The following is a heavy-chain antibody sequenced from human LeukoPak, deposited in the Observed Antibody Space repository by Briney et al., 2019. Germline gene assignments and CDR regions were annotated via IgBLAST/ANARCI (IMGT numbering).Heavy chain of an antibody. CDR1: GYTFTSYY. D-gene: IGHD4-17*01. J-gene: IGHJ5*02. CDR2: INPSGGST. V-gene: IGHV1-46*01. CDR3: ARDSTVTTPYNCFDP. Sequence: ASVKVSCKASGYTFTSYYRHWVRQAPGQGLEWMGIINPSGGSTSYAQKFQGRVTMTRDTSTSTVYMELSSLRSEDTAVYYCARDSTVTTPYNCFDPWGQGTLVTVSS.